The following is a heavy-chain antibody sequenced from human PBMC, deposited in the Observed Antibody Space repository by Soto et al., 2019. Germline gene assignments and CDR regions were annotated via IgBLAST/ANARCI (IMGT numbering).Heavy chain of an antibody. V-gene: IGHV4-39*01. D-gene: IGHD1-26*01. CDR2: IYYSGST. Sequence: QLQLQESGPGLVKPSETLSLTCTVSGGSISSSSYYWGWIRQPPGKGLEWIGNIYYSGSTYYNPSLKSRVTISVATSKNQFSRKLSSVTAADTAVYYCARRSAGTILDYWGQGTLVTVSS. CDR3: ARRSAGTILDY. CDR1: GGSISSSSYY. J-gene: IGHJ4*02.